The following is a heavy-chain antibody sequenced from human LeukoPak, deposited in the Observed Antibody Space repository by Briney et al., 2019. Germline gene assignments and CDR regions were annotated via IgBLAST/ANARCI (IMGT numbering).Heavy chain of an antibody. Sequence: GGSLRLSCAAPGFSISGYSMNWVRQAPGKGLEWVSYINEDSSYTYYAKSVKGRFTISRDNAKNSLYPQMNSLRGEDTAVYYCARDDATTARASGMDVWGKGTTVTVSS. CDR3: ARDDATTARASGMDV. CDR2: INEDSSYT. V-gene: IGHV3-21*01. J-gene: IGHJ6*04. D-gene: IGHD6-6*01. CDR1: GFSISGYS.